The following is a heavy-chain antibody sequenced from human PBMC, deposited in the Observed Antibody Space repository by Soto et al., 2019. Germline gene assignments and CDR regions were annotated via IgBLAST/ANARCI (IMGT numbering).Heavy chain of an antibody. Sequence: LVNGSCTAAVGSFSSDASGWGRQEPGQGLEWMGGIIPIFGTANYAQKFQGRVTITADKSTKTVYIDLRSLTSDDTAVYYCAKDRRGLRGACFGSQDSDSWGKRALVT. V-gene: IGHV1-69*06. CDR3: AKDRRGLRGACFGSQDSDS. D-gene: IGHD4-17*01. CDR2: IIPIFGTA. CDR1: VGSFSSDA. J-gene: IGHJ4*02.